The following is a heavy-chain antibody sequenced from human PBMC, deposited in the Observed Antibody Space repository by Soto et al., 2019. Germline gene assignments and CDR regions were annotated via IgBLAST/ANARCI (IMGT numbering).Heavy chain of an antibody. V-gene: IGHV4-39*07. D-gene: IGHD2-21*01. CDR1: GGSISSSSYY. CDR2: IYYSGST. CDR3: AREGEEVRWFDP. J-gene: IGHJ5*02. Sequence: QLQLQESGPGLVKPSETLSLTCTVSGGSISSSSYYWGWIRQPPGKGLEWIGSIYYSGSTNYNPSLKSRVTISVDTSKNQFSLKLSSVTAADTAVYYCAREGEEVRWFDPWGQGTLVTVSS.